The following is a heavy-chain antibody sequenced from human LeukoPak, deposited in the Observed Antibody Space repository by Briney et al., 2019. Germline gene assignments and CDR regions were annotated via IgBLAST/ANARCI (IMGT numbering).Heavy chain of an antibody. Sequence: ASVKVSCKASGYTFTSYGISWVRQAPGQGLEWMGWISAYNGNTNYAQKLQGRVTMTTDTSTSTAYMELRSLRSDDTAVYYCAREGRCSGGSCSDAFDIWGQGTMVTVSS. CDR2: ISAYNGNT. D-gene: IGHD2-15*01. CDR3: AREGRCSGGSCSDAFDI. V-gene: IGHV1-18*01. CDR1: GYTFTSYG. J-gene: IGHJ3*02.